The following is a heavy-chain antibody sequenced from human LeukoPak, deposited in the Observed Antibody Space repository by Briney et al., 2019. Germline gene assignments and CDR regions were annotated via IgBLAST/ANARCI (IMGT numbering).Heavy chain of an antibody. D-gene: IGHD6-6*01. CDR2: IKSKTDGGTT. V-gene: IGHV3-15*01. J-gene: IGHJ4*02. CDR3: ARDILAARHPLEFPDY. Sequence: GGSLRLSCAASGFTFSNAWMSWVRQAPGKGLEWVGRIKSKTDGGTTDYAAPVKGRFTISRDDSKNTLYLQMNSLRAEDTAVCYCARDILAARHPLEFPDYWGQGTLVTVSS. CDR1: GFTFSNAW.